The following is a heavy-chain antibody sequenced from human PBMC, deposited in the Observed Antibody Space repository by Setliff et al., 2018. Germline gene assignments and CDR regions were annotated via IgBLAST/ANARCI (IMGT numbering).Heavy chain of an antibody. D-gene: IGHD2-15*01. J-gene: IGHJ4*02. CDR2: ISTYNDNT. CDR3: ARDQEGYCYGGSCFSAAY. Sequence: ASVKVSCKASGYTLSSYGITWVRQAPGQGLEWMGWISTYNDNTYYAQNLEDRVTMTTDTSTSTAYMEVRSLRSDDTAVYYCARDQEGYCYGGSCFSAAYWGQGTLVTVSS. CDR1: GYTLSSYG. V-gene: IGHV1-18*01.